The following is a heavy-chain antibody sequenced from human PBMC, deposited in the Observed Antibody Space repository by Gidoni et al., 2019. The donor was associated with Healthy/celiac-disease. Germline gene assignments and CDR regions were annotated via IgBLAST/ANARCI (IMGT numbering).Heavy chain of an antibody. CDR2: IYHSGST. D-gene: IGHD4-17*01. Sequence: QLQLQESGSGLVKPSQTLSLTCAVPGGPISSGGYSWSWIRQPPGKGLEWIGYIYHSGSTYYNPSLKSRVTISVDRSKNQFSLKLSSVTAADTAVYYCARGGYGDYVDWFDPWGQGTLVTVSS. V-gene: IGHV4-30-2*01. CDR3: ARGGYGDYVDWFDP. CDR1: GGPISSGGYS. J-gene: IGHJ5*02.